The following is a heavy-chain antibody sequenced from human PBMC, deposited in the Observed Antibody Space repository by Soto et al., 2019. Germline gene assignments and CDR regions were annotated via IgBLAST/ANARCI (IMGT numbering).Heavy chain of an antibody. Sequence: QVQLVQSGAEVKKPGASVKVSGKASGYTFTSYGISWVRQAPGQGLEWMGWINAYNGSTKYAQKLQGRVTMTTDTSASTAYMELRSLRSDDTAVYYCARDQAMAQFDYWGQGTLVTVSS. D-gene: IGHD5-18*01. CDR2: INAYNGST. V-gene: IGHV1-18*01. CDR1: GYTFTSYG. CDR3: ARDQAMAQFDY. J-gene: IGHJ4*02.